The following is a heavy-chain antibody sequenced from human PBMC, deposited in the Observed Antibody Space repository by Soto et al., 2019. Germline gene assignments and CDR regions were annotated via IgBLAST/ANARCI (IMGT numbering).Heavy chain of an antibody. CDR2: INHSGST. CDR3: ARVRRDGYSYYYYYGMDV. Sequence: SETLSLTCAVYGGSFSGYYWSWIRQPPGKGLEWIGEINHSGSTNYNPSLKSRVTISVDTSKNQFSLKLSSVTAADTAVYYCARVRRDGYSYYYYYGMDVWGQGTMDTVS. J-gene: IGHJ6*02. D-gene: IGHD5-12*01. CDR1: GGSFSGYY. V-gene: IGHV4-34*01.